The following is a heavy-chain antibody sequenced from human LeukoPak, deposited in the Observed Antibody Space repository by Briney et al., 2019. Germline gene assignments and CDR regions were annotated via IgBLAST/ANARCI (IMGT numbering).Heavy chain of an antibody. Sequence: GGSLRLSCAASGFTFSSYWMEWVRQAPGKGLVWVSHINNDGSSTTCADSVTGRFTISRDNAKNTLYLQMNSLRAEDTAVYYCARVRGAFDIWGQGTMVTVSS. CDR3: ARVRGAFDI. V-gene: IGHV3-74*01. J-gene: IGHJ3*02. CDR1: GFTFSSYW. CDR2: INNDGSST.